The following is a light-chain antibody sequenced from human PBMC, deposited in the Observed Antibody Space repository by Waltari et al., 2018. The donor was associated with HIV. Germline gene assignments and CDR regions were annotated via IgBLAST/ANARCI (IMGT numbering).Light chain of an antibody. CDR1: ESISSY. J-gene: IGKJ2*03. CDR2: AAS. V-gene: IGKV1-39*01. Sequence: DIQMTQSPSSLSASVGDRVTITCRASESISSYLNWYQHKPGKAPKLLIYAASTLQSGVPSRFSGSGSGTDFTLTISSLHPEDFGSYSCQQSCITPFSFGQGTKLEIK. CDR3: QQSCITPFS.